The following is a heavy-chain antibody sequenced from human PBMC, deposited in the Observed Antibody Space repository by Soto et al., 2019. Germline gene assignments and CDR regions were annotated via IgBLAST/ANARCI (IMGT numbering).Heavy chain of an antibody. CDR1: GFTFSYYY. J-gene: IGHJ6*02. Sequence: PGGSLRLSCAASGFTFSYYYMSWIRQSPGKGLEWVSYISSSGSTIYYADSVKGRFTISRDNAKNSLYLQMNSLRAEDTAVYYCAREDDYVWGSYRPYYYYGMDVWGQGTTVTVSS. V-gene: IGHV3-11*01. CDR3: AREDDYVWGSYRPYYYYGMDV. CDR2: ISSSGSTI. D-gene: IGHD3-16*02.